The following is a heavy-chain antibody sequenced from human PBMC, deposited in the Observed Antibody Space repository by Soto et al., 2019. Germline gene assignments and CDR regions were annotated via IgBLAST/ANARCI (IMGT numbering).Heavy chain of an antibody. CDR1: GFTFRRDW. Sequence: PGGSLRLSCAISGFTFRRDWMNWVRQAPGKGLEWVAQINQDGTQKYYVDSVKGRFTIFRDNAKNSLYLQMSSLRVEDTAVYYCSAGVGDPVWGQGTLVTVSS. J-gene: IGHJ4*02. D-gene: IGHD1-26*01. V-gene: IGHV3-7*01. CDR2: INQDGTQK. CDR3: SAGVGDPV.